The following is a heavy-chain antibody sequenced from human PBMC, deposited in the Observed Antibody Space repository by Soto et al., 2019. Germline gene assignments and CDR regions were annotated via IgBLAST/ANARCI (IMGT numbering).Heavy chain of an antibody. J-gene: IGHJ6*02. V-gene: IGHV1-3*01. D-gene: IGHD3-9*01. Sequence: ASVKVSCKASGHTFTSYAMHWVRQAPGQRLEWMGWINAGNGNTKYSQKFQGRVTITRDTSASTAYMELSSLRSEDTAVYYCARDQGYDILTGYHDYGMDAWGQGTTVTVSS. CDR2: INAGNGNT. CDR1: GHTFTSYA. CDR3: ARDQGYDILTGYHDYGMDA.